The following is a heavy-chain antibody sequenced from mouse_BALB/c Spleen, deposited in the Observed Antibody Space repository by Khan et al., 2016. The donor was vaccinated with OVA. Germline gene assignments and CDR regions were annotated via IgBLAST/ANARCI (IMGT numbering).Heavy chain of an antibody. J-gene: IGHJ2*01. D-gene: IGHD1-1*01. Sequence: VQLKESGPGLVKPSQSLSLTCTVTGYSITSDYAWNWIRQFPGNKLEWMGYISYIGNTNYNPSLKSRISITRDTSKHQFFLQLNSVTTEDTATYYCARVYGGDFDYWGQGTTLTVSS. CDR1: GYSITSDYA. CDR2: ISYIGNT. CDR3: ARVYGGDFDY. V-gene: IGHV3-2*02.